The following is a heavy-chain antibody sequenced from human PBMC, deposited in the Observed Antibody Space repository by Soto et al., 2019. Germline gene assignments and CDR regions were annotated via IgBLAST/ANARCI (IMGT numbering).Heavy chain of an antibody. CDR1: GGTFSTYV. Sequence: QVQLVQSGAEVKKPGSSVKVSCKASGGTFSTYVISWVRQAPGQGLEWMGGIIPVFATTNYAQKFQGRATITADESARTSYTELNSLRSADTAVYYCARGRIAGAATDFYDYGMDVWGQGTSVTVSS. CDR2: IIPVFATT. CDR3: ARGRIAGAATDFYDYGMDV. V-gene: IGHV1-69*12. D-gene: IGHD1-26*01. J-gene: IGHJ6*02.